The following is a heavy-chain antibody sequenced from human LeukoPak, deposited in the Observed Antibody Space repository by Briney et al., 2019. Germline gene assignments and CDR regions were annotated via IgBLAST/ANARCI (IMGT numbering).Heavy chain of an antibody. CDR2: IYYSGST. Sequence: SETLSLTCTVSGGSISSGGYYWSWIRQHPGKGLEWIGYIYYSGSTYYNPSLKSRVTISVDTSKNQFSLKPSSVTAADTAVYYCARGGGYYYGVDYWGQGTLVTVSS. V-gene: IGHV4-31*03. CDR3: ARGGGYYYGVDY. D-gene: IGHD3-22*01. CDR1: GGSISSGGYY. J-gene: IGHJ4*02.